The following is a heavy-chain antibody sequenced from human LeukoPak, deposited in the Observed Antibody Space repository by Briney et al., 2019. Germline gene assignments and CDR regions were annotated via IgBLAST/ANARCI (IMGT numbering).Heavy chain of an antibody. CDR1: GYTFTSYA. CDR3: ARAFPVVAATHRGEFDY. D-gene: IGHD2-15*01. Sequence: GASVKVSCKASGYTFTSYAMHWVRQAPGQRLEWMGWINAGNGNTKYSQKFQGRVTITRDTSASTAYMELSSLRSEDTAVYYCARAFPVVAATHRGEFDYWGQGTLVTVSS. CDR2: INAGNGNT. V-gene: IGHV1-3*01. J-gene: IGHJ4*02.